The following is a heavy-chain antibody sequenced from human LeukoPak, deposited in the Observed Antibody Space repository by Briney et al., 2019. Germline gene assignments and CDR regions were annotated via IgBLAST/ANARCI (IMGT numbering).Heavy chain of an antibody. CDR2: IYYSGST. J-gene: IGHJ4*02. Sequence: SETLSLTCTVSGGSISSYYWSWIRQPPGKGLEWIGYIYYSGSTNYNHPLKSRVTISVDTSKNQFSLKLSSVTAADTAVYYCARGADYGDAGYWGQGTLVTVSS. CDR1: GGSISSYY. CDR3: ARGADYGDAGY. D-gene: IGHD4-17*01. V-gene: IGHV4-59*01.